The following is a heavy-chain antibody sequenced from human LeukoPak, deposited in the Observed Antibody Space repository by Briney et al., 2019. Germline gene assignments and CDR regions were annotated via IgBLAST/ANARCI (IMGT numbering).Heavy chain of an antibody. CDR2: IYYSGST. CDR3: ARGVEERAGGMDV. D-gene: IGHD1-1*01. CDR1: GGSISSYY. J-gene: IGHJ6*02. Sequence: SETLSLTCTVSGGSISSYYWSWIRQPPGKGLEWIGYIYYSGSTNYNPSLKSRVTISVDTSKNQFSLKLSSVTAADTAVYYCARGVEERAGGMDVWGQGTTVTVSS. V-gene: IGHV4-59*12.